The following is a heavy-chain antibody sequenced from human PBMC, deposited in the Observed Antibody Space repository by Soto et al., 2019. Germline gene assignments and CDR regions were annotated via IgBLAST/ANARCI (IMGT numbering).Heavy chain of an antibody. V-gene: IGHV3-7*05. CDR2: IKQDGSEK. Sequence: GGSLRLSCAASGFTFSSYWMSWVRQAPGKGLEWVANIKQDGSEKYNVDSVKGRFTISRDNAKNSLYLQMNSLRAEDTAVYYCARDPRPFPKSTYNGMDVWGQGTTVTVSS. J-gene: IGHJ6*02. CDR1: GFTFSSYW. CDR3: ARDPRPFPKSTYNGMDV. D-gene: IGHD3-16*01.